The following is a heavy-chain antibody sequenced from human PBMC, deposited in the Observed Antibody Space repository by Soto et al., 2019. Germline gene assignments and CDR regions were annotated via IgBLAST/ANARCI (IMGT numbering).Heavy chain of an antibody. J-gene: IGHJ6*02. CDR3: ARDLGDIVVVAGWGMDV. V-gene: IGHV3-33*01. Sequence: PGGSLRLSCAASGFTFSSYGMHWVRQAPGKGLEWVAVIWYDGSNKYYADSVKGRFTISRDNSKNTLYLQMNSLRAEDTAVYYCARDLGDIVVVAGWGMDVWGQGTTVTVSS. CDR2: IWYDGSNK. CDR1: GFTFSSYG. D-gene: IGHD2-2*01.